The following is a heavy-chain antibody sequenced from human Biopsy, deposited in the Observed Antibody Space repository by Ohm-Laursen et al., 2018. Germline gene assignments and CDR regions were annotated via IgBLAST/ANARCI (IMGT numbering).Heavy chain of an antibody. CDR1: GFMFDDYA. D-gene: IGHD6-6*01. CDR3: AKGLRGGRSSYDF. V-gene: IGHV3-9*01. J-gene: IGHJ4*02. Sequence: SLRLSCAASGFMFDDYAVHWVRQAPGKGLEWVSTITWNSGSRDYADSVKGRFTISRDNAKTSLYLQMNSLRSEDTALYYCAKGLRGGRSSYDFWGQGTLVTVSS. CDR2: ITWNSGSR.